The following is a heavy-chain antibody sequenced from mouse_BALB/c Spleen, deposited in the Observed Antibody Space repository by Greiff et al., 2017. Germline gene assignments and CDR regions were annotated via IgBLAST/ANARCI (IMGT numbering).Heavy chain of an antibody. CDR3: ARILYGYDGGFAY. CDR1: GFNIKDTY. D-gene: IGHD2-2*01. Sequence: EGKLQESGAELVKPGASVKLSCTASGFNIKDTYMHWVKQRPEQGLEWIGRIDPANGNTKYDPKFQGKATITADTSSNTAYLQLSSLTSEDTAVYYCARILYGYDGGFAYWGQGTLVTVSA. J-gene: IGHJ3*01. V-gene: IGHV14-3*02. CDR2: IDPANGNT.